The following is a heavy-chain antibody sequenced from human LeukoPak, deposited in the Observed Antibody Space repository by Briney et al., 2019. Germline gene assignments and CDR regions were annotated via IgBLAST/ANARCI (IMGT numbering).Heavy chain of an antibody. CDR1: GGSISSGDYY. J-gene: IGHJ4*02. V-gene: IGHV4-61*08. D-gene: IGHD5-18*01. CDR3: AREGEGYSYGTFDY. Sequence: PLETLSLTCTVSGGSISSGDYYWSWIRQPPGKGLEWIGYIYYSGSTNYNPSLKSRVTISVDTSKNQFSLKLSSVTAADTAVYYCAREGEGYSYGTFDYWGQGTLVTVSS. CDR2: IYYSGST.